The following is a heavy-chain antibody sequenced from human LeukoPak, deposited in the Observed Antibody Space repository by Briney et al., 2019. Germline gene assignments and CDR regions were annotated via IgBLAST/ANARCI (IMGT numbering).Heavy chain of an antibody. CDR3: ARRSPLRYFDWLLRTGVQFDP. D-gene: IGHD3-9*01. Sequence: KPSETLSLTCTVSGDSISSGSYYWNWIRMPAGKGLEWIGRIYTSGSTNYNPSLKSRVTISVDTSKNQFSLKLSSVTAADTAVYYCARRSPLRYFDWLLRTGVQFDPWGQGTLVTVSS. J-gene: IGHJ5*02. CDR2: IYTSGST. V-gene: IGHV4-61*02. CDR1: GDSISSGSYY.